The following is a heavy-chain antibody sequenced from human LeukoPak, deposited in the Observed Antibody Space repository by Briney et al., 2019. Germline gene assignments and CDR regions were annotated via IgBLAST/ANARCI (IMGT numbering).Heavy chain of an antibody. CDR1: GFTFSDYE. D-gene: IGHD3-10*02. J-gene: IGHJ6*04. V-gene: IGHV3-48*03. CDR2: ISFTGNTI. Sequence: PGGPLRLSCAASGFTFSDYEMNWVRQAPGKGLEWVSYISFTGNTIKYADSVKGRFTISRDNAKNSLYLQMNNLRAEDTAVYYCAELGITMIGGVWGKGTTVTISS. CDR3: AELGITMIGGV.